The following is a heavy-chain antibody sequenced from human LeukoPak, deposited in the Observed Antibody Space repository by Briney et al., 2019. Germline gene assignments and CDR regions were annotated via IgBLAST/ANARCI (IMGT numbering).Heavy chain of an antibody. CDR1: GFTFSSYG. Sequence: GGSLRLSCAASGFTFSSYGMHWVRQAPGKGLEWVANIKPDGSDQYYVDSVKGRFTISRDNAKNSLYLQMNSPRAEDTAVYYCARENFQYWAQGTLVTVSS. CDR2: IKPDGSDQ. J-gene: IGHJ4*02. CDR3: ARENFQY. V-gene: IGHV3-7*04.